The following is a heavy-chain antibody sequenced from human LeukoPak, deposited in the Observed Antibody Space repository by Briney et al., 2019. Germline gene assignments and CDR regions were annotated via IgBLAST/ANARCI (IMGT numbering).Heavy chain of an antibody. V-gene: IGHV4-61*01. CDR2: IYYSGST. CDR1: GGSVSSGSYY. Sequence: SETLSLTCTVSGGSVSSGSYYWSWIRQPPGKGLEWIGYIYYSGSTNYNPSLKSRVPISVDTSKNQFSLKLSSVTAADTAAYYCARAPGYSSGWYVFDYWGQGTLVTVSS. D-gene: IGHD6-19*01. J-gene: IGHJ4*02. CDR3: ARAPGYSSGWYVFDY.